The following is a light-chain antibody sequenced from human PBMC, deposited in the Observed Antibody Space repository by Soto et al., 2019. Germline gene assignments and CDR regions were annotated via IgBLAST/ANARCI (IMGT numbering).Light chain of an antibody. CDR1: QSVSNK. CDR2: DAS. Sequence: EIVMTQSPATLSVSPGERVTLSCRASQSVSNKLAWYQQKPGQAPRLLIYDASGRAGSVPARLSGSGSGTDFTLTISSLEPEDFAVYYCQQRSNWPPITFGQGTRLEIK. CDR3: QQRSNWPPIT. V-gene: IGKV3-11*01. J-gene: IGKJ5*01.